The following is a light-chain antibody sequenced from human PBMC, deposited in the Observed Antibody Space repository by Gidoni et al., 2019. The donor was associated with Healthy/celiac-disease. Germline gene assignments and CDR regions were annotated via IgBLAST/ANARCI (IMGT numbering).Light chain of an antibody. J-gene: IGKJ2*01. CDR1: QSVSSIY. V-gene: IGKV3-20*01. Sequence: EIVLTQSPGTLSLSPGESATLSCRASQSVSSIYLAWYQQKPGQAPRLLIYCASSRATVIPYSFSGSGSGTYFTLTISILEPEDFAVYYCQQYGSSPRTFGQGTKLEIK. CDR2: CAS. CDR3: QQYGSSPRT.